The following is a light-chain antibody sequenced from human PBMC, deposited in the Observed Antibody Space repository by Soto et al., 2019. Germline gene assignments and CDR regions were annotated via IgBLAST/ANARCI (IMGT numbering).Light chain of an antibody. CDR3: SSYTSSTSLDV. J-gene: IGLJ1*01. CDR1: SSDVGGYNY. V-gene: IGLV2-14*01. CDR2: EVS. Sequence: QSVLTHPASVSGSPGQSITISCTGTSSDVGGYNYVSWYQQHPGKAPKLMIYEVSNRPSGVSIRFSGSKSGNTASLTISGLQAEDEADYYCSSYTSSTSLDVFGTGTKSPS.